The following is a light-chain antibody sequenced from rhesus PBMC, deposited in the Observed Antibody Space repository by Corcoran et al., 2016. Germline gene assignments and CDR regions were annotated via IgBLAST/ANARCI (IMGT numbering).Light chain of an antibody. J-gene: IGKJ3*01. CDR3: QHGYGTPFT. Sequence: DIQMTQSPSSLSASAGDRVTITCRASENVNSNVNWYQYKPGKAPKLLIYKAYTLQGGVPSRFSGSGSGTDYTFTISSLQPEDVATYYCQHGYGTPFTFGPGTKLDIK. V-gene: IGKV1-74*01. CDR2: KAY. CDR1: ENVNSN.